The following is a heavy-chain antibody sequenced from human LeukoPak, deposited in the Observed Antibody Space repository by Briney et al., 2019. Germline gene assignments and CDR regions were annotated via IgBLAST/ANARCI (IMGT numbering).Heavy chain of an antibody. CDR2: IYYSGST. D-gene: IGHD1-20*01. V-gene: IGHV4-61*01. CDR3: ARACNYRYNWKSYYFDY. J-gene: IGHJ4*02. Sequence: SETLSLTCTVSGGSVSSGSYYWSWIRQPPGKGLEWIGYIYYSGSTNYNPSLKSRVTISVDTSKNQFSLKLSSVTAADTAVYYCARACNYRYNWKSYYFDYWGQGTLVTVSS. CDR1: GGSVSSGSYY.